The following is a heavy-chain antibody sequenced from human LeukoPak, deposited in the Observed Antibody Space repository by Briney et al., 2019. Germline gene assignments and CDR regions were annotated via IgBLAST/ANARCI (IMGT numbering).Heavy chain of an antibody. Sequence: ASVKVSCKASGYTFTSYYMHWVRQAPGQGLEWMGIINPSGGSTSYAQKFQGRVTITADKSTSTAYMELSSLRSEDTAVYYCARDAWFDPWGQGTLVTVSS. CDR1: GYTFTSYY. CDR3: ARDAWFDP. V-gene: IGHV1-46*01. CDR2: INPSGGST. J-gene: IGHJ5*02.